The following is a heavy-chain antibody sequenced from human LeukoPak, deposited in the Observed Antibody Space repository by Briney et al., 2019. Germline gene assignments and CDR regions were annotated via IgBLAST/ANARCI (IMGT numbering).Heavy chain of an antibody. CDR2: IRYDGSNK. V-gene: IGHV3-30*02. CDR3: AKDRRSSGYYYGDAFDM. J-gene: IGHJ3*02. CDR1: GFTFSSYE. Sequence: GGSLRLSCAASGFTFSSYEMNWVRLAPGKGLEWVAFIRYDGSNKYYADSVKGRFTISRDNSKNTLYLQMNSLRAEDTAVYYCAKDRRSSGYYYGDAFDMWGQGTMVTVSS. D-gene: IGHD3-22*01.